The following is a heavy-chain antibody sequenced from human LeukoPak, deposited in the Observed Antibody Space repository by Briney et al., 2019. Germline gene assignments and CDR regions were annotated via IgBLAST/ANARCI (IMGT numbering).Heavy chain of an antibody. Sequence: GGSLRLSCAASGLTFSTYNIHWVRQAPGKGLEWVAVISYDGRNEFYADSVKGRFTISRDNSKKTPYLQMNSLRAEDTAVYYCARELVVGWFDPWGQGTLVTVSS. J-gene: IGHJ5*02. D-gene: IGHD2-2*01. CDR1: GLTFSTYN. CDR2: ISYDGRNE. CDR3: ARELVVGWFDP. V-gene: IGHV3-30*04.